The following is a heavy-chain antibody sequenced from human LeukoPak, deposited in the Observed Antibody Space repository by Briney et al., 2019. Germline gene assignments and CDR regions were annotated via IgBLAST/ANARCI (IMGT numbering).Heavy chain of an antibody. CDR1: GGTFSSYA. D-gene: IGHD3-22*01. J-gene: IGHJ5*02. Sequence: SVKVPCKASGGTFSSYAISWVRQAPGQGLEWMGRIIPIFGTANYAQKFQGRVTITTDESTSTAYMELSSLRSEDTLVYYCARRAYYYDSSGYHHNWFDPLGQRTLVTVSS. CDR2: IIPIFGTA. CDR3: ARRAYYYDSSGYHHNWFDP. V-gene: IGHV1-69*05.